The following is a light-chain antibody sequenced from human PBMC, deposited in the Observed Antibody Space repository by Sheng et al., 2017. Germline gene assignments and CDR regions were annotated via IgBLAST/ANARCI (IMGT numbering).Light chain of an antibody. CDR1: QSISSY. V-gene: IGKV1-39*01. Sequence: DIQMTQSPSSLSASVGDEVTITCRASQSISSYLYWYQQKPVKAPKLLIYVASTLQSGVPSRFSGSGSGTDFTLTISSLQPEDFATYYCQQTYSTPVTFGGGTKVEIK. J-gene: IGKJ4*01. CDR2: VAS. CDR3: QQTYSTPVT.